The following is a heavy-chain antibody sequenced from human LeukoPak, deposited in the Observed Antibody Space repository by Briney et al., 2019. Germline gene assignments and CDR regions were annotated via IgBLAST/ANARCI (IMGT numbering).Heavy chain of an antibody. CDR1: GFTFSTFW. J-gene: IGHJ4*02. Sequence: PGGSLRLSCAASGFTFSTFWMHWVRQVPGKGLVWVARINSDESRTNYADSVKGRFTISRDNAKNSLYLQMNSLRAEDTAVYYCARLTTVVTLDYWGQGTLVTVSS. V-gene: IGHV3-74*01. CDR2: INSDESRT. D-gene: IGHD4-23*01. CDR3: ARLTTVVTLDY.